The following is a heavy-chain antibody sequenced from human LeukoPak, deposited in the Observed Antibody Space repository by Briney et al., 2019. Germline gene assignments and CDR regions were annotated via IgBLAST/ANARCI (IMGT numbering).Heavy chain of an antibody. J-gene: IGHJ3*01. V-gene: IGHV4-59*01. Sequence: SETLSLTCSVSGDSMSSYYWSWVRQPPGKGLEWIGYIYYSGATSYNPSLKSRVTISIDTSKNQFSLNLGSVTAADTAMYYCSRGGSYYRAMMWGQGTMVAVSS. CDR2: IYYSGAT. CDR3: SRGGSYYRAMM. D-gene: IGHD3-10*01. CDR1: GDSMSSYY.